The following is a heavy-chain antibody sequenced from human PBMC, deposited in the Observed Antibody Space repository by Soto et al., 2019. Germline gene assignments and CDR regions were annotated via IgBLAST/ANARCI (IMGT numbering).Heavy chain of an antibody. D-gene: IGHD2-15*01. CDR3: ARFSRPYCSGGSCYPDYYYGMDV. V-gene: IGHV1-69*13. CDR1: GGTFSSYA. CDR2: IIPIFGTA. Sequence: SVKVSCKASGGTFSSYAISWVRQAPGQGLEWMGGIIPIFGTANYAQKFQGRVTITADESTSTAYMELSSLRSEDTAVYYCARFSRPYCSGGSCYPDYYYGMDVWGQGTTVTVSS. J-gene: IGHJ6*02.